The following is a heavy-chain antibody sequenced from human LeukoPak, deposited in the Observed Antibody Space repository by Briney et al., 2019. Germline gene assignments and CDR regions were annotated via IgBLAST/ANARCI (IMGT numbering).Heavy chain of an antibody. D-gene: IGHD1-26*01. V-gene: IGHV3-7*03. Sequence: GGSLRLSCAASGFTFTNYWMSWVRQAPGKGLEWVANIKQDGSEMNYVDAEKGRFTISRDNAKSSLYLQMNSLRVEDTAVYYCARDKIVGPTKFDSWGQGTLVTVSS. CDR1: GFTFTNYW. CDR3: ARDKIVGPTKFDS. CDR2: IKQDGSEM. J-gene: IGHJ4*02.